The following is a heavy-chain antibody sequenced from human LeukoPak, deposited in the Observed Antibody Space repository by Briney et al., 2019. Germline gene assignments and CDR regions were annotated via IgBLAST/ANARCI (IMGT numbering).Heavy chain of an antibody. J-gene: IGHJ4*02. CDR3: AKIPGFDWAFYFDS. Sequence: PGRSLRLSCAASGFTFSSYGMHWVRQAPGKGLEGVAVISYDGSNKYYADSVKGRFTISRDNSKNTLYLQMNRLRAEDTAVYYCAKIPGFDWAFYFDSWGQGTLVTVSS. CDR1: GFTFSSYG. CDR2: ISYDGSNK. V-gene: IGHV3-30*18. D-gene: IGHD3-9*01.